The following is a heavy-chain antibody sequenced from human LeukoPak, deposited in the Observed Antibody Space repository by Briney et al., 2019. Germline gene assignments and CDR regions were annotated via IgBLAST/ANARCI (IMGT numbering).Heavy chain of an antibody. D-gene: IGHD6-19*01. CDR1: GGSTSSHF. J-gene: IGHJ4*02. V-gene: IGHV4-59*11. CDR3: TKATKWLAFDD. CDR2: IYTGGTT. Sequence: SETLSLTCTVSGGSTSSHFWSWIRQPPGKGLEWIGNIYTGGTTNYNPSLKSGVTISIDTSKNQLSLHLAPVTAADTAVYYCTKATKWLAFDDWGRGTLVTVSS.